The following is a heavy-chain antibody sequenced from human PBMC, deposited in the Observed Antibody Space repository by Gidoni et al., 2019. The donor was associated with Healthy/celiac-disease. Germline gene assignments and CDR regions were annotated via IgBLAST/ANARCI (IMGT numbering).Heavy chain of an antibody. V-gene: IGHV4-59*01. CDR3: ARGERDITIFGVVSRGMDV. J-gene: IGHJ6*02. D-gene: IGHD3-3*01. Sequence: QVQLQESGPGLVKPSETLSLTCTVSGGSISRYYWSWIRQPPGKGLEWIGYIYYSGSTNYNPSLKSRVTISVDTSKNQFSLKLSSVTAADTAVYYCARGERDITIFGVVSRGMDVWGQGTTVTVSS. CDR1: GGSISRYY. CDR2: IYYSGST.